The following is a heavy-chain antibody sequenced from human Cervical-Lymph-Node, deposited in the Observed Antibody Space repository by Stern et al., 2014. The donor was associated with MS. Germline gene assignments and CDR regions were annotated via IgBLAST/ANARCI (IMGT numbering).Heavy chain of an antibody. V-gene: IGHV3-33*01. CDR2: IWYDGNKK. D-gene: IGHD1-7*01. CDR1: GFTFSNYG. Sequence: QVQLVQSGGGVVQPGGSLSLSCAASGFTFSNYGMHWVRQAPGQGLEWLAVIWYDGNKKYYADSVKGRFTISRDNSKNTLFLQMSSLTAEDTALYYCARGNWNYEGMGYWGQGTLVTVSS. J-gene: IGHJ4*02. CDR3: ARGNWNYEGMGY.